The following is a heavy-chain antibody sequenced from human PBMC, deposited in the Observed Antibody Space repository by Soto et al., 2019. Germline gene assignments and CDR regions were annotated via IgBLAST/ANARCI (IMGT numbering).Heavy chain of an antibody. D-gene: IGHD2-2*01. Sequence: PGGSLRLSCAASGFTFDDYAMHWVRQAPGKGLEWVSGISWNSGSIGYADSVKGRFTISRDNAKNSLYLQMNSLRAEDTALYYCAKVRSSIVVVPAALDAFDIWGQGTMVIVSS. V-gene: IGHV3-9*01. CDR2: ISWNSGSI. CDR1: GFTFDDYA. CDR3: AKVRSSIVVVPAALDAFDI. J-gene: IGHJ3*02.